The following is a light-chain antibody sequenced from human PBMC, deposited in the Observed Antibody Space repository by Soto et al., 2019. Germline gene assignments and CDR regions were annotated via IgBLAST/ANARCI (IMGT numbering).Light chain of an antibody. Sequence: AIQLTQSPSSLSASVGDRVTITCRASQDIRGALAWYQQKPGKPPKLLIFDVSSLQSGVPSRVSGIGSGTDFSLTISSLQPEDFATYSCQQFNTYPITCGQGTRLEIK. J-gene: IGKJ5*01. CDR2: DVS. CDR1: QDIRGA. V-gene: IGKV1-13*02. CDR3: QQFNTYPIT.